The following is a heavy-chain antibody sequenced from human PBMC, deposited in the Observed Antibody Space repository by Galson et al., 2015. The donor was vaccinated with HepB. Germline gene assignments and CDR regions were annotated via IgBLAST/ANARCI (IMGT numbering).Heavy chain of an antibody. Sequence: SVKVSCKASGYTFTGCYMHWVRQAPGQGLEWMGWINPNSGGTNYAQKFQGWVTMTRDTSISTAYMELSRLRSDDTAVYYCARDGPLTYYYDSSGYYLPYYGMDVWGQGTTVTVSS. CDR2: INPNSGGT. CDR1: GYTFTGCY. D-gene: IGHD3-22*01. J-gene: IGHJ6*02. CDR3: ARDGPLTYYYDSSGYYLPYYGMDV. V-gene: IGHV1-2*04.